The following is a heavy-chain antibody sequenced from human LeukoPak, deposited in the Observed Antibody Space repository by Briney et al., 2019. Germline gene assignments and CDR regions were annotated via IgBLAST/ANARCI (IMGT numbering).Heavy chain of an antibody. Sequence: QPGGSLRLSCAASEFSFSDYLMTWVRQTPGKGLEWVANINQDGSEKYSVDSVKGRFTISRNNANNLLYLQMNSLRAEDTAVYYCARRSTVTPYDFYYMDVWGKGTTVIVSS. J-gene: IGHJ6*03. CDR3: ARRSTVTPYDFYYMDV. D-gene: IGHD4-17*01. CDR1: EFSFSDYL. CDR2: INQDGSEK. V-gene: IGHV3-7*01.